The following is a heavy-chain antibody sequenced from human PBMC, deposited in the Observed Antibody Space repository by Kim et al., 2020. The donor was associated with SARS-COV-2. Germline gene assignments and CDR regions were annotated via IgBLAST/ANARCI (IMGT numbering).Heavy chain of an antibody. D-gene: IGHD3-3*01. V-gene: IGHV3-11*03. Sequence: DSGEGPFNISRDNAKNSLFLQMNSLIAEDTAVYYCARSGFGVVIIHFDSWGQGTLVTVSS. J-gene: IGHJ4*02. CDR3: ARSGFGVVIIHFDS.